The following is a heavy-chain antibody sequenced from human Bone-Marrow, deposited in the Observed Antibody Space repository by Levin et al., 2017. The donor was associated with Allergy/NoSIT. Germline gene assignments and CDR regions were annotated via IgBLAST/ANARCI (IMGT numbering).Heavy chain of an antibody. CDR2: VTPYSGQT. CDR3: ARTTTVTSRYFDL. CDR1: GYTFSRYD. V-gene: IGHV1-8*01. D-gene: IGHD4-17*01. Sequence: AASVKVSCKASGYTFSRYDINWVRQASGQGLEWLGWVTPYSGQTEYSEKFQGRLTMTRNSSTNTVYMELSSLRSDDTAVYYCARTTTVTSRYFDLWGRGTLVTVSS. J-gene: IGHJ2*01.